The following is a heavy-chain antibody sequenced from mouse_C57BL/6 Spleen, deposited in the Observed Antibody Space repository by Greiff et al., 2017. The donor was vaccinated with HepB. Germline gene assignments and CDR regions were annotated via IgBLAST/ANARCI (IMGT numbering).Heavy chain of an antibody. CDR3: ARDRGCYGSRRGFDY. CDR2: ISDGGSYT. J-gene: IGHJ2*01. D-gene: IGHD1-1*01. V-gene: IGHV5-4*01. CDR1: GFTFSSYA. Sequence: EVQLQESGGGLVKPGGSLKLSCAASGFTFSSYAMSWVRQTPEKRLEWVATISDGGSYTYYPDNVKGRFTISRDNAKNNLYLQMSHLKSEDTAMYDCARDRGCYGSRRGFDYWGQGTTLTVSS.